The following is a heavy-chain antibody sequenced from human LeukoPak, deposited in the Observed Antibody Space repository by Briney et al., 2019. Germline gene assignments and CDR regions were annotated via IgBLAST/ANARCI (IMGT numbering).Heavy chain of an antibody. J-gene: IGHJ4*02. D-gene: IGHD5-12*01. V-gene: IGHV5-10-1*01. CDR1: GYGFTSYW. CDR2: IDPSDSYS. Sequence: GESLKISCKGSGYGFTSYWITWVRQMPGKGLEWMGRIDPSDSYSNYSPSFQGHVTISADKSISTAYLQWSSLKASDTAMYYCARQGAYDSGYFDYWGQGTLVTVSS. CDR3: ARQGAYDSGYFDY.